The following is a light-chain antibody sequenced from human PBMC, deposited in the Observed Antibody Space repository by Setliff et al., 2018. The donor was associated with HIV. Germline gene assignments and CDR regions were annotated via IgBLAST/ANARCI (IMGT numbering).Light chain of an antibody. CDR1: SSDVGGYDY. Sequence: QSALAQPPSASGSPGQSVTISCTGTSSDVGGYDYVSWYQQHPGKAPKLIIYQVSQRPSGVPDRFSGSKSGNTASLTVSALQAEDEADYYCSSYTSSSTPLYVFGTGTKVTVL. CDR2: QVS. CDR3: SSYTSSSTPLYV. V-gene: IGLV2-8*01. J-gene: IGLJ1*01.